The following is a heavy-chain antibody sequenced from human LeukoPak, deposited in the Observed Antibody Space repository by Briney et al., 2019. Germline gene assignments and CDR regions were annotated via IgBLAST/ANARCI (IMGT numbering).Heavy chain of an antibody. CDR3: ASLRGSFFY. V-gene: IGHV4-39*07. CDR1: GGSISSSGYY. J-gene: IGHJ4*02. CDR2: INHSGST. D-gene: IGHD1-26*01. Sequence: SETLSLTCTVSGGSISSSGYYWSWIRQPPGKGLEWIGEINHSGSTNYNPSLKSRVTISVDTSKNQFSLKLSSVTAADTAVYYCASLRGSFFYWGQGTPVTVSS.